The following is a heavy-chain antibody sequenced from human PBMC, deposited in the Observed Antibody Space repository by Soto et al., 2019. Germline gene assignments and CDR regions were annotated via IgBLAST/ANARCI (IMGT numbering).Heavy chain of an antibody. D-gene: IGHD4-17*01. CDR3: ARGGVPTVVIREWFDP. CDR2: IIPIFGTA. V-gene: IGHV1-69*13. Sequence: GASVKVSCKASGGTFSSYAISWVRQASGQGLEWMGGIIPIFGTANYAQKFQGRVTITADESTSTAYMELSSLRSEDTAVYYCARGGVPTVVIREWFDPWGQGTLVTVSS. CDR1: GGTFSSYA. J-gene: IGHJ5*02.